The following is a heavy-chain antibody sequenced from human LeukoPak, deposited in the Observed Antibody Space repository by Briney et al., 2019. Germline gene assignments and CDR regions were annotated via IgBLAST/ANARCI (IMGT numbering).Heavy chain of an antibody. CDR1: GFTFDYHW. CDR2: IEEGGNKV. CDR3: VREWFLARYS. V-gene: IGHV3-7*01. D-gene: IGHD3-10*01. Sequence: PGGPLRLSCAASGFTFDYHWMTWVRQAPGKGLEWVANIEEGGNKVYYAESVKGRFTISRDNAKNSVFLQMNSLRAEDTVVYYCVREWFLARYSWGQGALVTVSS. J-gene: IGHJ4*02.